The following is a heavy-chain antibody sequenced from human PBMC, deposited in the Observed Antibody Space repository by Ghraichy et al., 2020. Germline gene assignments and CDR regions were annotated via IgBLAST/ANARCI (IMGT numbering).Heavy chain of an antibody. CDR1: VFTFSGHD. V-gene: IGHV3-48*03. CDR3: ARGFSRGLDAYDY. D-gene: IGHD2-2*01. Sequence: GGSLRLSCAGFVFTFSGHDMNWVRQAPGKGLEWVSYISSSGDTKYYAYPVKGRFTISRDNAKNSLFLQMNSLRVEDTAVYYCARGFSRGLDAYDYWGQGTLVTVSS. CDR2: ISSSGDTK. J-gene: IGHJ4*02.